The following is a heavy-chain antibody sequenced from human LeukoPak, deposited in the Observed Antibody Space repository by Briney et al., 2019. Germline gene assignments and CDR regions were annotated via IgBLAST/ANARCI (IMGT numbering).Heavy chain of an antibody. CDR2: IYYSGST. CDR3: ARPRSGSSGLDFDY. CDR1: GGSISSGGYY. D-gene: IGHD3-10*01. Sequence: SETLSLICTVSGGSISSGGYYWSWIRQHPGKGLEWIGYIYYSGSTYYNPSLKSRVTISVDTSKNQFSLKLSSVTAADTAVYYCARPRSGSSGLDFDYWGQGTLVTVSS. J-gene: IGHJ4*02. V-gene: IGHV4-31*03.